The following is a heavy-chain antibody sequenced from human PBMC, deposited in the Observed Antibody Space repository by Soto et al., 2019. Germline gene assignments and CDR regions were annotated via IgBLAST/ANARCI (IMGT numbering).Heavy chain of an antibody. D-gene: IGHD3-16*01. CDR2: ISYDGSIK. CDR3: AREERYGEGAYDY. V-gene: IGHV3-30-3*01. Sequence: QVQLVESGGGVVQPGRSLRLSCAASGFTFSSYAMHWVRQAPGKGLEWVAVISYDGSIKYYADSVKGRFTISRDNSKNTLYLQMNSLRAEDTAVYYGAREERYGEGAYDYCGQGTLVTVSS. CDR1: GFTFSSYA. J-gene: IGHJ4*02.